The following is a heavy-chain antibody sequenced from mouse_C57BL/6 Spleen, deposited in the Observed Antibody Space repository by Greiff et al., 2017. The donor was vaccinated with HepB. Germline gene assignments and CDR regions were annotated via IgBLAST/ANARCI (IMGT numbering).Heavy chain of an antibody. V-gene: IGHV2-2*01. D-gene: IGHD1-1*02. CDR1: GFSLTSYG. J-gene: IGHJ4*01. Sequence: VKLMESGPGLVQPSQSLSITCTVSGFSLTSYGVHWVRQSPGKGLEWLGVIWSGGSTDYNAAFISRLSISKDNSKSQVFFKMNSLQADDTAIYYCATPSVEYYYAMDYWGQGTSVTVSS. CDR3: ATPSVEYYYAMDY. CDR2: IWSGGST.